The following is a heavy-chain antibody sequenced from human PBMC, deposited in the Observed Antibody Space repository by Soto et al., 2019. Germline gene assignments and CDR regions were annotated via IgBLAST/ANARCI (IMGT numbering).Heavy chain of an antibody. V-gene: IGHV4-30-4*01. Sequence: QVQLQESGPGLVKPSQTLSLTCTVSGDSVSGGDSYWSWIRQPPGKALEWIGYTSFSGYTSYTPSRTVRVTISVDMSKSQCSLRLTSVTAADTAIYYCVRGGNPYHYATSGPGTFDKWGQGTLVSVSS. J-gene: IGHJ4*02. D-gene: IGHD3-22*01. CDR2: TSFSGYT. CDR3: VRGGNPYHYATSGPGTFDK. CDR1: GDSVSGGDSY.